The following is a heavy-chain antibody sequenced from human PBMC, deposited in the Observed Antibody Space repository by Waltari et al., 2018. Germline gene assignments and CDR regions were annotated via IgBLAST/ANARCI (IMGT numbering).Heavy chain of an antibody. CDR2: VLGSGRT. V-gene: IGHV4-4*02. Sequence: QLQLQESRPGLVKRSGTLSLLRADSGDSMHYWWSWFRQPPGKGLEWIGQVLGSGRTNSKPPFASRVTLSLDTSTHQVALKMTSATAGDTAMYYCARDRGRGLYLDTWGQGILVTVSP. CDR1: GDSMHYW. J-gene: IGHJ4*02. CDR3: ARDRGRGLYLDT. D-gene: IGHD2-15*01.